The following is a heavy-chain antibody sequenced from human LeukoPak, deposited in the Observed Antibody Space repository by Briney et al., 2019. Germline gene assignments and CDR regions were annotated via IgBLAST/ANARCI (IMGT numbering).Heavy chain of an antibody. Sequence: GGSLRLFCAPSGFTYSRYWMSWLRQAPGKGLEWVANIKQDGSEKYYVDSVKGRFTISRDNAKNSLYLQMNSLRAEDTAVYYCERLNTVPEEADYWGQGTLVTVSS. CDR3: ERLNTVPEEADY. J-gene: IGHJ4*02. CDR2: IKQDGSEK. CDR1: GFTYSRYW. D-gene: IGHD4-11*01. V-gene: IGHV3-7*02.